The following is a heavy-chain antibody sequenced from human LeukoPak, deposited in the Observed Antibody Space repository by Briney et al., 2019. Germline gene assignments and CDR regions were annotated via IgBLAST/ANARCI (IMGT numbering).Heavy chain of an antibody. V-gene: IGHV3-23*01. CDR1: GFXFSSCA. D-gene: IGHD6-19*01. CDR2: ISGRDGST. Sequence: GGSLRLSCAASGFXFSSCAISWVRQAPGKGLEWVSGISGRDGSTYYADSVKGRFTISRDISKNSVYLQMNSLRAEDTAIYHCACSSAWSRQIDYWGQGTLVTVSS. J-gene: IGHJ4*02. CDR3: ACSSAWSRQIDY.